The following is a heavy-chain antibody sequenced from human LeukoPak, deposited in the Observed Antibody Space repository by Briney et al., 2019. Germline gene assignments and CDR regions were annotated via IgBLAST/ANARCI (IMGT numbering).Heavy chain of an antibody. J-gene: IGHJ6*02. CDR2: INPNSGGT. CDR1: GYTFTGYY. V-gene: IGHV1-2*06. Sequence: ASVKVSCKASGYTFTGYYMHWVRQAPGQGLEWMGRINPNSGGTNYAQKFQGRVTMTTDTSTSTAYMELRSLRSDDTAVYYCARGVDTGYSSSWYVLNYYYYGMDVWGQGTTVTVSS. CDR3: ARGVDTGYSSSWYVLNYYYYGMDV. D-gene: IGHD6-13*01.